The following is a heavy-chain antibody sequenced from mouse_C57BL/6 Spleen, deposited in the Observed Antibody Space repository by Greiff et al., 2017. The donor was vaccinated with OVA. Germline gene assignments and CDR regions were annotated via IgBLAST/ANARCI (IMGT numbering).Heavy chain of an antibody. D-gene: IGHD1-1*01. V-gene: IGHV1-55*01. CDR2: IYPGSGST. CDR3: ARITNTVVATGYFDV. CDR1: GYTFTSYW. J-gene: IGHJ1*03. Sequence: QVQLQQPGAELVKPGASVKMSCKASGYTFTSYWITWVKQRPGQGLEWIGDIYPGSGSTNYNEKFKSKAKLTVDTSSSTAYMQLSSLTSEDSAVYYCARITNTVVATGYFDVWGTGTTVTVSS.